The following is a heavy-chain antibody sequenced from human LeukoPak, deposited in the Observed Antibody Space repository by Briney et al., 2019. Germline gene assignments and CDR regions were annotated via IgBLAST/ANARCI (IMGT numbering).Heavy chain of an antibody. CDR2: ISSSGSTI. Sequence: GGSLRLSCAASGFTFSSYEMNWVRQAPGKGLEWVSYISSSGSTIYYADSVKGRFTISRDNAKNSLYLQMNSLRAEDTAVYYCARAGYSGYDFVYWGQGTLVTVSS. J-gene: IGHJ4*02. CDR1: GFTFSSYE. D-gene: IGHD5-12*01. V-gene: IGHV3-48*03. CDR3: ARAGYSGYDFVY.